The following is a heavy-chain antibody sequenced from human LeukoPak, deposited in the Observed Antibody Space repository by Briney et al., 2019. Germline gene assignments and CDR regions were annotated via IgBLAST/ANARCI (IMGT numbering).Heavy chain of an antibody. CDR2: IKQDGSEK. V-gene: IGHV3-7*01. CDR3: ARGFSGSYRTPTGY. Sequence: QPGGSLRLSCAASGFTFINYWMTWVRQAPGKGLEWVANIKQDGSEKYYVDSVEGRFTISRDNAKNSLYLQMNSLRAEDTALYFCARGFSGSYRTPTGYWGQGTLVTVSS. J-gene: IGHJ4*02. CDR1: GFTFINYW. D-gene: IGHD1-26*01.